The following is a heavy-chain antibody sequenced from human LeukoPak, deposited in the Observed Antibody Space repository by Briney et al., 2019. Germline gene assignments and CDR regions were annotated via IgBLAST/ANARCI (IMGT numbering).Heavy chain of an antibody. CDR1: GGSISSYY. CDR3: ARSRSGYDSSGYRVYYFDY. CDR2: IYYSGST. V-gene: IGHV4-59*01. J-gene: IGHJ4*02. D-gene: IGHD3-22*01. Sequence: SETLSLTCTVSGGSISSYYWSWIRQPPGKGLEWIGYIYYSGSTNYNPSLKGRVTISVDTSKNQFSLKLSSVTAADTAVYYCARSRSGYDSSGYRVYYFDYWGQGTLVTVSS.